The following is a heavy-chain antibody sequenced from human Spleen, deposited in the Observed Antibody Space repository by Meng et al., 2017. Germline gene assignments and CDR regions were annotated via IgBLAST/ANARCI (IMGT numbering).Heavy chain of an antibody. D-gene: IGHD2-2*01. CDR1: GYNFPDYY. CDR3: ARDAYLDCSRTSCFDY. Sequence: QVQLVQSGAEVKKPGASVKVSCKPSGYNFPDYYIHWVRRAPGQGLEWMGRINPKSGDTHYAQKFQARVTMTGDTSISTAYMELSGLRSDDTAMYYCARDAYLDCSRTSCFDYWGQGTLVTVSS. J-gene: IGHJ4*02. CDR2: INPKSGDT. V-gene: IGHV1-2*06.